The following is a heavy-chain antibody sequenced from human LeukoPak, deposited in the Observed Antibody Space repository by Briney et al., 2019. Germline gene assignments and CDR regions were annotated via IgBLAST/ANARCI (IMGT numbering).Heavy chain of an antibody. CDR3: ARDGGIAAAYFDY. V-gene: IGHV1-69*05. Sequence: SVKVSCKASGGTFSSYAISWVRQAPGQGLEWMGEIIPIFGTANYAQKFQGRVTITTDESTSTAYMELSSLRSEDTAVYYCARDGGIAAAYFDYWGQGTLVTVSS. CDR1: GGTFSSYA. J-gene: IGHJ4*02. CDR2: IIPIFGTA. D-gene: IGHD6-13*01.